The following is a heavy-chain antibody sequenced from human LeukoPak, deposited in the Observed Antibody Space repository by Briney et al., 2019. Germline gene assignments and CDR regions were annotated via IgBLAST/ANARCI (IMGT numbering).Heavy chain of an antibody. D-gene: IGHD6-19*01. Sequence: SETLSLTCAVYGGSFSGYYWSWIRQPPGKGLEWIGEINHSGSTNYNPSLKSRVTISVDTSKNQFSLKLSSVTAADTAVYYCARLTAVAGTIDYWGQGTLVTVSS. J-gene: IGHJ4*02. CDR1: GGSFSGYY. V-gene: IGHV4-34*01. CDR2: INHSGST. CDR3: ARLTAVAGTIDY.